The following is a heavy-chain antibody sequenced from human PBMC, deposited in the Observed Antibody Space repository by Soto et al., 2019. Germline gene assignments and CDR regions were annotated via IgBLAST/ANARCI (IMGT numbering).Heavy chain of an antibody. CDR2: ISTYNGKT. D-gene: IGHD3-9*01. V-gene: IGHV1-18*01. Sequence: HVQLVQSGGEVKKPGASVKVSCKASGYTFTSHGISWVRQAPGQGLEWMGWISTYNGKTDYAQKFQGRVTMTADTRTTTGYLELRSLRYDDTAVYYCARLLTEGVTYREDAFDIWGQGTKVTVSS. CDR3: ARLLTEGVTYREDAFDI. J-gene: IGHJ3*02. CDR1: GYTFTSHG.